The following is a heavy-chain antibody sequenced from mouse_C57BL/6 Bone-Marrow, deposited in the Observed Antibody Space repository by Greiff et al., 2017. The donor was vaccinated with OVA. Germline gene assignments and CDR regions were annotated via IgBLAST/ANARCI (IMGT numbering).Heavy chain of an antibody. CDR2: IWGDGST. Sequence: VKLVESGPGLVAPSQSLSITCTVSGFSLTSYGVSWVRQPPGKGLEWLGVIWGDGSTNYHSALISRLSISKDNSKSQVFLKLNSLQTDDTATYYCAKEGDSSGYVPFAYWGQGTLVTVSA. D-gene: IGHD3-2*02. J-gene: IGHJ3*01. V-gene: IGHV2-3*01. CDR1: GFSLTSYG. CDR3: AKEGDSSGYVPFAY.